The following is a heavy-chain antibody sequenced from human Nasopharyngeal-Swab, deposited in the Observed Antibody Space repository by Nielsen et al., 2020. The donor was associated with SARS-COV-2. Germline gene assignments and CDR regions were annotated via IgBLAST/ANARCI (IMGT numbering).Heavy chain of an antibody. CDR2: IRSKTYVGAP. V-gene: IGHV3-49*01. J-gene: IGHJ3*02. D-gene: IGHD1-26*01. Sequence: GGSLRLSCTTSGFTFGDYAMSWFRQAPGKWLEWVGFIRSKTYVGAPEYAASVKGRFTISRDGAESIAYLQMNSLETEDTVVYYCARSVGSFYGQGAFDIWGQGTMVTVSS. CDR3: ARSVGSFYGQGAFDI. CDR1: GFTFGDYA.